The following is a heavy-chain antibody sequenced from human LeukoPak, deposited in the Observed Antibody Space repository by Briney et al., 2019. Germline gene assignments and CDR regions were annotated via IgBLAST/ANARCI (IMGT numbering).Heavy chain of an antibody. CDR2: IKQDGSEK. V-gene: IGHV3-7*01. CDR1: GFTLSSYW. J-gene: IGHJ6*03. D-gene: IGHD6-13*01. Sequence: PGGSLRLSCAASGFTLSSYWMSWVRQAPGKGLEWVANIKQDGSEKYYVDSVKGRFTISRDNAKNSLYLQMNSLRAEDTAVYYCARDRRYSRIFRVYYYMDVWGKGTTVTVSS. CDR3: ARDRRYSRIFRVYYYMDV.